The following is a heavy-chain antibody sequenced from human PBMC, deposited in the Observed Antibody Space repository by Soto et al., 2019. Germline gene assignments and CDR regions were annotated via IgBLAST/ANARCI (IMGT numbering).Heavy chain of an antibody. V-gene: IGHV3-23*01. CDR1: GFPFINFA. J-gene: IGHJ4*02. CDR3: AKASRAYATTGLFFDS. Sequence: LRLSCAASGFPFINFAMSWVRQAPGKALEWVASLDTSGDITFYASSVKGRFFISRDNSRKTLFLQMSSLSADDSAVYYCAKASRAYATTGLFFDSWGQGPRVTVSS. CDR2: LDTSGDIT. D-gene: IGHD2-21*01.